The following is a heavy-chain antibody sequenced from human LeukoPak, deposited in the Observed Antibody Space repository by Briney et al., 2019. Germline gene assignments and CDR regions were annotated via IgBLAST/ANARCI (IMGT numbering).Heavy chain of an antibody. CDR3: ARGEDTAMVAPFDY. V-gene: IGHV4-34*01. J-gene: IGHJ4*02. CDR2: INHSGST. CDR1: GGSFSGYY. D-gene: IGHD5-18*01. Sequence: SETLSLTCAVYGGSFSGYYWSWIRQPPGKGLEWIGEINHSGSTNYNPSLKSRVTISVDTSKNQFSLKLSSVTAADKAVYYCARGEDTAMVAPFDYWGQGTLVTVSS.